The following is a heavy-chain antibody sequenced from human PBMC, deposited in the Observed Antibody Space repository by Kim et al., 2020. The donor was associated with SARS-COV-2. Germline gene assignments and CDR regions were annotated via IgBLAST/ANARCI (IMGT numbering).Heavy chain of an antibody. J-gene: IGHJ4*02. CDR2: ISGSGGSA. Sequence: GGSLRLSCAASGFTFSSYAMSWVRQAPGKGLEWVSAISGSGGSAYYADSVKGRFTISRDNSKNTLYLQMNSLRAEDTAVYYCAKDGIVGATSAWGDYWGQGTLVTVSS. CDR1: GFTFSSYA. D-gene: IGHD1-26*01. CDR3: AKDGIVGATSAWGDY. V-gene: IGHV3-23*01.